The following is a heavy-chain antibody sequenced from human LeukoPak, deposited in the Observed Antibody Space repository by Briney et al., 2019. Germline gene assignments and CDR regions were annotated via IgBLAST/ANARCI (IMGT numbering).Heavy chain of an antibody. J-gene: IGHJ5*02. Sequence: PGGSLRLSCAASGFTFSSYGMHWVRQAPGKGLEWVAFIRYDGSNKYYADSVKGRFTISRDNSKNTLYLQMNSLRAEDTAVYYCAKDKVGFWSEIDPWGQGTLVTVSS. V-gene: IGHV3-30*02. CDR1: GFTFSSYG. D-gene: IGHD3-3*01. CDR2: IRYDGSNK. CDR3: AKDKVGFWSEIDP.